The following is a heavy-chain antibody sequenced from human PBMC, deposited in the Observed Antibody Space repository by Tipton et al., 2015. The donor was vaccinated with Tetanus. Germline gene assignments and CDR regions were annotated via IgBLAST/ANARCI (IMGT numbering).Heavy chain of an antibody. CDR3: ARHFGEMLYAPFRFDP. Sequence: QSGPEVKKPGESLKISCQISGYNFSHYSIGWVRQMPGKGLEWMGTIYPGDSDTRYSPSFQGQVTMSVDRSTATAYLQWGSLKASDTAIYYCARHFGEMLYAPFRFDPWGQGTLVTVSS. J-gene: IGHJ5*02. CDR2: IYPGDSDT. CDR1: GYNFSHYS. V-gene: IGHV5-51*01. D-gene: IGHD3-3*01.